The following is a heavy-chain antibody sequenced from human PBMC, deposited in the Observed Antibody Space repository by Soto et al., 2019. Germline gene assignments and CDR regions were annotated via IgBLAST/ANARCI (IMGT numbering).Heavy chain of an antibody. CDR1: GFTFSSYG. CDR3: AKDSHYGDYEIYYYYGMDV. Sequence: QVQLVESGGGVVQPGRSLRLSCAASGFTFSSYGMHWVRQAPGKGLEWVAVISYDGSNKYYADSVKGRFTISRDNSKNXLXXQMNSLRAEDTAVYYCAKDSHYGDYEIYYYYGMDVWGQGTTVTVSS. J-gene: IGHJ6*02. V-gene: IGHV3-30*18. D-gene: IGHD4-17*01. CDR2: ISYDGSNK.